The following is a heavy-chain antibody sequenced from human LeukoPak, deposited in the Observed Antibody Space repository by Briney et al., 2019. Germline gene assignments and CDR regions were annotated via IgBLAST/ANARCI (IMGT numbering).Heavy chain of an antibody. Sequence: KPSETLSLTCAVYGGSFSGYYWSWIRQHPGKGLEWIGYIYYSGSTYYNPSLKSRVTISVDTSKSQFSLKLSSVTAADTAVYYCARRLWSRGLFDYWGQGTLVTVSS. CDR3: ARRLWSRGLFDY. J-gene: IGHJ4*02. CDR1: GGSFSGYY. D-gene: IGHD5-18*01. CDR2: IYYSGST. V-gene: IGHV4-31*11.